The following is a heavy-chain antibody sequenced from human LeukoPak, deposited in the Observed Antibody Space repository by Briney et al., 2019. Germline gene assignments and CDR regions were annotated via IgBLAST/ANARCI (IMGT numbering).Heavy chain of an antibody. CDR1: GYTFTSYY. D-gene: IGHD5-12*01. Sequence: GASVKVSCKASGYTFTSYYMHWVRQAPGQGLEWMGIINPSGGSTSYAQKFQGRVTMTRDTSTSTVYMELSSLRSEDTAVYYCARELPLGEYSGPIDYWGQGTLVTVSS. J-gene: IGHJ4*02. CDR3: ARELPLGEYSGPIDY. V-gene: IGHV1-46*01. CDR2: INPSGGST.